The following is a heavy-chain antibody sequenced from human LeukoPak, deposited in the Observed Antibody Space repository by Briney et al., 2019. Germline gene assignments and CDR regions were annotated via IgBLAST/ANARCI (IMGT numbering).Heavy chain of an antibody. CDR1: GFTFSSYA. CDR3: AKTVHPYYYDSSGYYYFDY. Sequence: GGSLRLSCAASGFTFSSYAMSWVRQAPGKGLEWVSAISGSGGSTYYADSVKGRFTISRDNSKNTLYLQMNSLRAEDTAVYYCAKTVHPYYYDSSGYYYFDYWGQGTLVTVSS. V-gene: IGHV3-23*01. J-gene: IGHJ4*02. CDR2: ISGSGGST. D-gene: IGHD3-22*01.